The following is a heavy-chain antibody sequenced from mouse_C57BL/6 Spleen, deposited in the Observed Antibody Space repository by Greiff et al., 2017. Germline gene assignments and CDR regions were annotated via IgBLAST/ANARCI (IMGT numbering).Heavy chain of an antibody. CDR3: ARYCPFAY. Sequence: EVQLQQSGPELVKPGASVKISCKASGYTFTDYYMNWVKQSHGKSLEWIGDINPNNGGTSYNQKFKGKATLTVDKSSRTAYMELRSLTSEDSAVYYCARYCPFAYWGQGTLVTVSA. CDR2: INPNNGGT. J-gene: IGHJ3*01. CDR1: GYTFTDYY. V-gene: IGHV1-26*01.